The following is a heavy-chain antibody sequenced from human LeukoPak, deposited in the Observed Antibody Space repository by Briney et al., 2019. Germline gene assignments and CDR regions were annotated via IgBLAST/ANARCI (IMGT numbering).Heavy chain of an antibody. D-gene: IGHD6-13*01. J-gene: IGHJ4*02. CDR3: ARERDSSSWYGY. CDR1: GFTVSSNY. V-gene: IGHV3-66*01. CDR2: IYSGGST. Sequence: PGGSLRLSCAASGFTVSSNYMSWVRQAPGKRLEWVSVIYSGGSTYYADSVKGRFTISRDNSKNTLYLQMNSLRVEDTAVYYCARERDSSSWYGYWGQGTLVTVSS.